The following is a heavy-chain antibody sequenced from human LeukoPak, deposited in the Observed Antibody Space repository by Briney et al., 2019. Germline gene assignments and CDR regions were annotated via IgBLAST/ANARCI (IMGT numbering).Heavy chain of an antibody. CDR2: IYHSGST. J-gene: IGHJ4*02. CDR1: GGSVTRGGYY. CDR3: ARSYGDYYLDY. Sequence: SETLSLTCTVSGGSVTRGGYYWTWVRQHPGKGLEWIGYIYHSGSTYCNPSLKSRVTMSVDRSKNQFSVNLTSVTAADTAVYYCARSYGDYYLDYWGQGTLVTVSS. V-gene: IGHV4-31*03. D-gene: IGHD4-17*01.